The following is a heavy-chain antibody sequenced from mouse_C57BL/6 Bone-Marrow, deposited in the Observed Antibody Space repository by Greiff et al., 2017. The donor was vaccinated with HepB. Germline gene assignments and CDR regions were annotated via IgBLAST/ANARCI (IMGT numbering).Heavy chain of an antibody. Sequence: VMLVESGAELVRPGTSVKVSCKASGYAFTNYLIEWVKQRPGQGLEWIGLINPGSGGTNYNEKFKGKATLTADKSSSTAYMQLNSLTSEDSAVYFEASGGNYRDYAVDYWGQGTSVTVSS. V-gene: IGHV1-54*01. D-gene: IGHD2-1*01. CDR2: INPGSGGT. CDR1: GYAFTNYL. CDR3: ASGGNYRDYAVDY. J-gene: IGHJ4*01.